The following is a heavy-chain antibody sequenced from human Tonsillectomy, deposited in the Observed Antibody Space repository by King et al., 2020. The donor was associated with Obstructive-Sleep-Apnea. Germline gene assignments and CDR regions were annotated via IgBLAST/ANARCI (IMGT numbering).Heavy chain of an antibody. D-gene: IGHD3-10*01. CDR2: ITTDGTTT. Sequence: VQLVESGGGLVQPGGSLRLSCVASEFTLSKFWMHWVRQGPGKGLGWVSHITTDGTTTNYADSVKGRFTISRDNAKNMLFLQMSSLRAEDTAVYYCVRDHRGWFDPWGQGTLVTVSS. CDR3: VRDHRGWFDP. V-gene: IGHV3-74*01. CDR1: EFTLSKFW. J-gene: IGHJ5*02.